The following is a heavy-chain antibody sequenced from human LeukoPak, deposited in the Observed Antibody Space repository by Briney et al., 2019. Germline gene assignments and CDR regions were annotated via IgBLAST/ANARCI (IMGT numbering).Heavy chain of an antibody. D-gene: IGHD4-17*01. Sequence: ASVKVSCKASGYPFTGYFIHWVRQAPGLGLEWMGWINPNSGGTNYAQKFQGWVTMTRDTSISTAYMELSRLRSDDTAVYYCARATVTTAYGMDVWGQGTTVTVSS. CDR2: INPNSGGT. J-gene: IGHJ6*02. CDR3: ARATVTTAYGMDV. V-gene: IGHV1-2*04. CDR1: GYPFTGYF.